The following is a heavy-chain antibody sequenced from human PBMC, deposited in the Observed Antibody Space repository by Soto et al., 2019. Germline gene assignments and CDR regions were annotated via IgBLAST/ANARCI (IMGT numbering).Heavy chain of an antibody. CDR2: ISYDGNNK. CDR3: AKDHLETTVTTPSY. CDR1: GFTFSSYG. Sequence: GGSLRLSCAASGFTFSSYGMHWVRQAPGKGLEWVAVISYDGNNKYYADSVKGRFTISRDNFKNTLYLQMDSLRAEDTAMYYCAKDHLETTVTTPSYWGQGTLVTVSS. J-gene: IGHJ4*02. V-gene: IGHV3-30*18. D-gene: IGHD4-17*01.